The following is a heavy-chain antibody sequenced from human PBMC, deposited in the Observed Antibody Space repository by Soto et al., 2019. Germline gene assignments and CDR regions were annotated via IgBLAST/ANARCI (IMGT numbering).Heavy chain of an antibody. Sequence: EVQLVESGGDLVQPGGSLRLSCAASGFTFSEHFMDWVRQAPGKGLEWVGLIKKKGDKYTTQYAASVRGRFTISRDDSEITLYLQMNAVKIEDTALYYCRECGGCAFDSWGQGTLVTVSS. CDR1: GFTFSEHF. V-gene: IGHV3-72*01. J-gene: IGHJ4*02. D-gene: IGHD1-26*01. CDR2: IKKKGDKYTT. CDR3: RECGGCAFDS.